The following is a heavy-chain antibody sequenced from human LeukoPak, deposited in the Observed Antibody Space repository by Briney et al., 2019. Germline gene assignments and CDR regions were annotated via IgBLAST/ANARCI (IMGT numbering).Heavy chain of an antibody. CDR1: GFTFSSYA. J-gene: IGHJ4*02. Sequence: DPGGSLRLSCAASGFTFSSYAMSWVRQAPGKGLEWVSAISGSGGSTYYADSVKGRFTISRDNSKNTLYLRMNSLRAEDTAVYYCANSGIRGYSYGHYWGQGTLVTVSS. CDR2: ISGSGGST. V-gene: IGHV3-23*01. D-gene: IGHD5-18*01. CDR3: ANSGIRGYSYGHY.